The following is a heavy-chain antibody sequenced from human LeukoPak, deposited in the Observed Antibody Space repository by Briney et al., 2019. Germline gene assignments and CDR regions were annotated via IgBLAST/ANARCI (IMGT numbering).Heavy chain of an antibody. D-gene: IGHD2-2*01. J-gene: IGHJ4*02. CDR3: ARNYCSSTSCSEIYYFDY. CDR2: IYYSGST. CDR1: GGSISSYY. Sequence: PSETLSLTCTVSGGSISSYYWSWIRQPPGKGLEWIGYIYYSGSTNYNPSLKSRVTISVDTSKNQFSLKLSSVTAADTAVYFCARNYCSSTSCSEIYYFDYWGQGTLVTVSS. V-gene: IGHV4-59*08.